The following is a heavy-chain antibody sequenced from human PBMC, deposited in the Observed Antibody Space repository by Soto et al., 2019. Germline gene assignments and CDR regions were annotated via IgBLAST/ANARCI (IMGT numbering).Heavy chain of an antibody. V-gene: IGHV4-61*01. CDR2: IYYSGST. J-gene: IGHJ5*02. CDR1: GGSVSSGSYY. Sequence: PSETLSLTCTVSGGSVSSGSYYWSWIRQPPGKGLEWIGYIYYSGSTNYNPSLKSRVTISVDTSKNQFSLKLSSVTAADTAVYYCAKIVATIGGWFDPWGQGTLVTVS. D-gene: IGHD5-12*01. CDR3: AKIVATIGGWFDP.